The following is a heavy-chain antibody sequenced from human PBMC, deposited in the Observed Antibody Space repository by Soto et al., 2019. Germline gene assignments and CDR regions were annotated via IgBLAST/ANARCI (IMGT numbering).Heavy chain of an antibody. CDR3: VRERRVDSSSWFPFLGNY. J-gene: IGHJ4*02. V-gene: IGHV3-33*01. CDR2: IWYDGSNK. D-gene: IGHD6-13*01. Sequence: QVQLVESGGGVVQPGRSLRLSCAASGFTFSSYGMHWVRQAPGKGLEWVAVIWYDGSNKYYADSVKGRFTISRDNSKNTLYLQMNSLRAEDTAVYYCVRERRVDSSSWFPFLGNYWGQGTLVTVSS. CDR1: GFTFSSYG.